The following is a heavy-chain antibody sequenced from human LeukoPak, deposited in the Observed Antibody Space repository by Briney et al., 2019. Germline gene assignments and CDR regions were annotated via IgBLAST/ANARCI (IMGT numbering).Heavy chain of an antibody. D-gene: IGHD3-22*01. CDR3: ARSPNYYDSSGYWGPNTFDI. CDR2: IYYSGST. Sequence: SETLSLTCTVSGGSISSYYWSWIRQPPGKGLEWIGYIYYSGSTNYNPSLKSRVTISVDTSKNQFSLKLSSVTAADTAVYYCARSPNYYDSSGYWGPNTFDIWGQGTMVTVSS. V-gene: IGHV4-59*01. CDR1: GGSISSYY. J-gene: IGHJ3*02.